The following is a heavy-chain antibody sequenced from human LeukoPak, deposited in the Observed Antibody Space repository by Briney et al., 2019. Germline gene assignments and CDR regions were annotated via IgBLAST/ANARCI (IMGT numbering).Heavy chain of an antibody. Sequence: GESLKISCKGSGYSFTSYWIGWVRQVPGTGLEWMGVIYPGDSETRYSPSFQGQVTISADKSINTAYLQWSSLKASDTAIYYCATTSRYFDHWDQGTLVTVSS. J-gene: IGHJ4*02. V-gene: IGHV5-51*01. CDR3: ATTSRYFDH. CDR2: IYPGDSET. CDR1: GYSFTSYW.